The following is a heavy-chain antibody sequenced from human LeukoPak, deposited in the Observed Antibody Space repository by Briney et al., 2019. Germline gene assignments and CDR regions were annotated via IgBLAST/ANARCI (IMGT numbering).Heavy chain of an antibody. D-gene: IGHD1-1*01. CDR3: ARATPLQPDAFDI. V-gene: IGHV4-30-4*01. CDR1: GGSISSGDYY. CDR2: IYYSGST. J-gene: IGHJ3*02. Sequence: PSETLSLTCTVSGGSISSGDYYWSWIRQPPGKGLEWIGYIYYSGSTYYNPSLKSRVTISVDTSKNQFSPKLSSVTAADTAVYYCARATPLQPDAFDIWGQGTMVTVSS.